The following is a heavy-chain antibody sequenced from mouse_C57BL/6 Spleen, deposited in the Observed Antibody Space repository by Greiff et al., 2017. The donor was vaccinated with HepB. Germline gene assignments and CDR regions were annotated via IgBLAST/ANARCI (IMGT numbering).Heavy chain of an antibody. V-gene: IGHV1-50*01. CDR1: GYTFTSYW. J-gene: IGHJ3*01. CDR2: IDPSDSYT. Sequence: QVQLKQPGAELVKPGASVKLSCKASGYTFTSYWMQWVKQRPGQGLEWIGEIDPSDSYTNYNQKFKGKATLTVDTSSSTAYMQLSSLTSEDSAVYYCARLMVTSFAYWGQGTLVTVSA. CDR3: ARLMVTSFAY. D-gene: IGHD2-2*01.